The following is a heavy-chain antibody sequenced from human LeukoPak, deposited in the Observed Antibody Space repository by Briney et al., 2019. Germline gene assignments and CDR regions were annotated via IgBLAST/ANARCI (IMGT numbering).Heavy chain of an antibody. CDR3: ARVSGYSGYVLGMDV. CDR1: GYSFTSYW. Sequence: GESLKISCKGSGYSFTSYWIGWVRQMPGKGLEWMGIIYPGDSDTRYSPSFQGQVTISADKSIRTAYPQWSSLKPSDTAMYYCARVSGYSGYVLGMDVWGQGTTVTVSS. V-gene: IGHV5-51*01. CDR2: IYPGDSDT. J-gene: IGHJ6*02. D-gene: IGHD5-12*01.